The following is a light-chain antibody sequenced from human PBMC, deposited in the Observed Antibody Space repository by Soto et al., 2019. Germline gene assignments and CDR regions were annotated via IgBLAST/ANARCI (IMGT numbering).Light chain of an antibody. CDR1: SSDIGRYNL. CDR3: SLKTSSTTVI. V-gene: IGLV2-23*02. Sequence: QSALTQPASVSGSPGQSITISCTGTSSDIGRYNLVSWYQQHPGKPPKLMIYDATKRPSGVSNRFSGSKSGNTASLTISGLQAEDEADYYCSLKTSSTTVIFGGGTKLTVL. J-gene: IGLJ2*01. CDR2: DAT.